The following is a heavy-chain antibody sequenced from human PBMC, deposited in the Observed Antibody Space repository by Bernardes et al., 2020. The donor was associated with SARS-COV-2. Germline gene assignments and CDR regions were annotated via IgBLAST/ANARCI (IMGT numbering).Heavy chain of an antibody. CDR1: GGSISGFY. D-gene: IGHD6-6*01. V-gene: IGHV4-59*01. CDR2: IYSSVNT. J-gene: IGHJ4*01. CDR3: ARGGIEYSLDY. Sequence: SETLSLTCTVSGGSISGFYWSWLRQPPGKGLEWIGSIYSSVNTNYNPSLKSRITISVDTSKSQFSLRLSSVTAADRAVYYCARGGIEYSLDYWGRGTLVTVSS.